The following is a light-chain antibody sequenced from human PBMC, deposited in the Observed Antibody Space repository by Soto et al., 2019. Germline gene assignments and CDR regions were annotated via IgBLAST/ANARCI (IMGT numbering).Light chain of an antibody. CDR1: SSDVGGYNY. Sequence: QSALTQPASVSGSPGQSITISCTGTSSDVGGYNYVSWYQQHPGKAPKLMIYDVSNRPSWVSNRFSGSKSGTTASLTISGPHAEDEADYYCSSYSSTGTLRVFGGGTQLTVL. J-gene: IGLJ2*01. CDR2: DVS. V-gene: IGLV2-14*01. CDR3: SSYSSTGTLRV.